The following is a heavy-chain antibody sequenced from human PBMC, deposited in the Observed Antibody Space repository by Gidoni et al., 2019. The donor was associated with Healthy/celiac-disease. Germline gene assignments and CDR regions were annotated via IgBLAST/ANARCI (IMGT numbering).Heavy chain of an antibody. Sequence: QVQLQESGPGLVKPSETLSLTCTVSGGPVSSSYWSWIRQPPGKGLEWIGSIYCRESTNYNPSLKSRITTSVDTSKNQVSLKLSSVTAADTAEYYCARGPTLYSGDDGFDYWGQGTLVTVSS. D-gene: IGHD5-12*01. CDR2: IYCREST. J-gene: IGHJ4*02. CDR1: GGPVSSSY. V-gene: IGHV4-59*02. CDR3: ARGPTLYSGDDGFDY.